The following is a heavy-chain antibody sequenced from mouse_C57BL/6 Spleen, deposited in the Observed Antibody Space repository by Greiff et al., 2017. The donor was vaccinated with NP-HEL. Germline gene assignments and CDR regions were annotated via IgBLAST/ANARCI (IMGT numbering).Heavy chain of an antibody. Sequence: EVKVVESGEGLVKPGGSLKLSCAASGFTFSSYAMSWVRQTPEKRLEWVAYISSGGDYIYYADTVKGRFTISRDNTKNTLYLQMSSLKSEDTAMYYCNREGSDYWGQGTTLTVSS. J-gene: IGHJ2*01. CDR3: NREGSDY. V-gene: IGHV5-9-1*02. CDR1: GFTFSSYA. CDR2: ISSGGDYI.